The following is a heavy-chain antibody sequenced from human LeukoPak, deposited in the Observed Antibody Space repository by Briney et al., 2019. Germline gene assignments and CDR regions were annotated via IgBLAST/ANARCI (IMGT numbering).Heavy chain of an antibody. V-gene: IGHV4-59*01. CDR1: GGSISRYY. CDR3: ASGLRYFDY. CDR2: IYYSGST. Sequence: SQTLSLTCTVSGGSISRYYWSWIRQPPGKGLEWIGYIYYSGSTNYNPSLKSRVTISVDTSKNQFSLKLSSVTAADTAVYYCASGLRYFDYWGQGTLVTVSS. J-gene: IGHJ4*02.